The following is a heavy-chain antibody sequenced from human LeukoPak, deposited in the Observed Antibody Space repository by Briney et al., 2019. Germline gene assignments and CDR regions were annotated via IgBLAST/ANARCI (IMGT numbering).Heavy chain of an antibody. J-gene: IGHJ4*02. CDR3: ARVHGGSYYFDY. CDR2: ISYDGSNK. V-gene: IGHV3-30-3*01. CDR1: GFTFSSYA. D-gene: IGHD1-26*01. Sequence: GGSLRLSCAASGFTFSSYAMHWVRQAPGKGLEWVAVISYDGSNKYYADSVKGRFTISRDNSKNTLYLQMNSLRVEDTAVYYCARVHGGSYYFDYWGQGTLVTVSS.